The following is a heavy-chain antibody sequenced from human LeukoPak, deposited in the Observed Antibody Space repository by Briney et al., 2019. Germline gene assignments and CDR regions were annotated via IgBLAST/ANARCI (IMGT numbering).Heavy chain of an antibody. CDR3: ARAPAATIDY. V-gene: IGHV1-46*01. CDR2: INPSGCST. Sequence: ASVKVSCKASGYTFTSYYMHWVRQAPGQGLEWMGIINPSGCSTSYAQKFQGRVTMTRDTSTSTVYMELSSLRSEDTAVYCCARAPAATIDYWGQGTLVTVSS. D-gene: IGHD2-15*01. CDR1: GYTFTSYY. J-gene: IGHJ4*02.